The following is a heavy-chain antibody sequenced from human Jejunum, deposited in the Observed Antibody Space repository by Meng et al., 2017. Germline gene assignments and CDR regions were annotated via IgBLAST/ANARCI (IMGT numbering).Heavy chain of an antibody. CDR3: GRAWSLDL. CDR1: GFTFTNAW. J-gene: IGHJ2*01. CDR2: IKSKPNGGTT. Sequence: EGQVGGAGGGMVKPGGSLSLSCAGSGFTFTNAWMNWVRQAPGKGLEWVGRIKSKPNGGTTDYAAPFKGRFTISRDDSKQTVYLEMNSLKTDDTAVYYCGRAWSLDLWGRGTLVTVSS. V-gene: IGHV3-15*01.